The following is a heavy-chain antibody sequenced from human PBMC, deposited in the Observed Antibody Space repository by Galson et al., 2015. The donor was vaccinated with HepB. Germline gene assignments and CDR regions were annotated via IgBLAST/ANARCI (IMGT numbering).Heavy chain of an antibody. J-gene: IGHJ2*01. Sequence: SVKVSCKASGYTFTSYYMHWVRQAPGQGLEWMGIINPSGGSTSYAQKFQGRVTMTRDTSTSTVYMELSSLRSEDTAVYYCARARAIGYWYFDLWGRGTLVNVSS. V-gene: IGHV1-46*03. CDR2: INPSGGST. CDR1: GYTFTSYY. D-gene: IGHD2-2*01. CDR3: ARARAIGYWYFDL.